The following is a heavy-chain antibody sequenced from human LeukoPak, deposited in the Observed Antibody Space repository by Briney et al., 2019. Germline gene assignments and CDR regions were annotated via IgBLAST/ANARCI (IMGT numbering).Heavy chain of an antibody. CDR1: GFTFSSYE. CDR2: ISSSGSTI. Sequence: QPGGSLRLSCAASGFTFSSYEMNWVRQAPGKGLEWVSYISSSGSTIYYADSVKGRFIISRDNAKNSLFLQMNSLRAEDTAVYYCVRDQGGAVSYWGQGTLVTVSS. J-gene: IGHJ4*02. CDR3: VRDQGGAVSY. D-gene: IGHD3-16*01. V-gene: IGHV3-48*03.